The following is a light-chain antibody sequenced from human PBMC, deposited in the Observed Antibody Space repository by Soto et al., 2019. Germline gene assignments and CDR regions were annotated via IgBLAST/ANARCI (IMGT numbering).Light chain of an antibody. V-gene: IGKV1-5*03. Sequence: DSQMTQYPSTLSASVGDRVTITCRASQSISSWLAWYQQKPGKAPKLPISKASTLHSGVPPRFSGSGSGTEFTLIISSLQPDDFATYYCQQYESYPMTFGGGTKVEIK. CDR2: KAS. CDR1: QSISSW. CDR3: QQYESYPMT. J-gene: IGKJ4*01.